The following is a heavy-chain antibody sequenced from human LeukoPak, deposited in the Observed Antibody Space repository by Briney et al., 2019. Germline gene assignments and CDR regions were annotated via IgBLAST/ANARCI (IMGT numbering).Heavy chain of an antibody. V-gene: IGHV3-30*18. CDR3: AKAQFTDSGYYHAHAFDI. D-gene: IGHD3-22*01. J-gene: IGHJ3*02. CDR1: GFTFSSYG. CDR2: ISYDGSNK. Sequence: PGGSLRLSCAASGFTFSSYGMHWVRQAPGKGLEWVAVISYDGSNKYYADSVKVRFTISRDNSTNTLYLQMNSLSAEDTAVFYCAKAQFTDSGYYHAHAFDIWGQGTMVTVSS.